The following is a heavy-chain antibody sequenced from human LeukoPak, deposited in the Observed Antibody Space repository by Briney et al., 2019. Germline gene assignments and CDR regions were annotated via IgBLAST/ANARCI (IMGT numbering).Heavy chain of an antibody. Sequence: GGSLRLSCAASGFTFNNYGMHWVRQAPGKGLEWVAFIRYDGSSKYYVDSVKGRFTISRDNSKNTLSLQMNSLRAEDTAMFYCAKDLADYYDGSGSIDYWGQGTLVTVSS. CDR3: AKDLADYYDGSGSIDY. CDR1: GFTFNNYG. D-gene: IGHD3-22*01. CDR2: IRYDGSSK. J-gene: IGHJ4*02. V-gene: IGHV3-30*02.